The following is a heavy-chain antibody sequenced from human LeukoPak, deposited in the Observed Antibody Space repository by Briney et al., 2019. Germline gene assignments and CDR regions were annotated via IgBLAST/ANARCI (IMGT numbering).Heavy chain of an antibody. CDR3: ARRKTANDY. V-gene: IGHV5-51*01. J-gene: IGHJ4*02. D-gene: IGHD5-18*01. CDR1: GSIFTSYW. CDR2: IDPADSDT. Sequence: GASLQISCKGSGSIFTSYWIGWVRQLPGKGLEWMGIIDPADSDTRYSPSFQGQVTISADKSISTAYLQWSSLKASDSAIYYCARRKTANDYWGQGTLVTVSS.